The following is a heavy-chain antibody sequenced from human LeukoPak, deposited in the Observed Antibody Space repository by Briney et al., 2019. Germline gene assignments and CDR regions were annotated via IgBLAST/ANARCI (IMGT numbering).Heavy chain of an antibody. Sequence: ASVKVSCKASGYTFTSYDINWVRQATGQGLEWMGWMNPNSGNTGYAQKFQGRVTMTRNTSISTAYMELSSLRSEDTAVYYCARGPQRTRLLWFGVELDASDIWGQGTMVTVSS. D-gene: IGHD3-10*01. CDR1: GYTFTSYD. CDR2: MNPNSGNT. V-gene: IGHV1-8*01. J-gene: IGHJ3*02. CDR3: ARGPQRTRLLWFGVELDASDI.